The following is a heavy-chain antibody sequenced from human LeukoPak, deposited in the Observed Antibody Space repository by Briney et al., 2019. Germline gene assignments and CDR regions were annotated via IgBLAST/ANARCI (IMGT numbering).Heavy chain of an antibody. J-gene: IGHJ3*02. V-gene: IGHV1-8*03. CDR2: MNPNSGNT. CDR3: ARVSFGGSPGLDAFDI. Sequence: ASVKVSCKASGYTFTSYDIDWVRQATGQGLEWMGWMNPNSGNTGYAQKFQGRVTITRNTSISTAYMELSSLRSEDTAVYYCARVSFGGSPGLDAFDIWGQGTMVTVSS. CDR1: GYTFTSYD. D-gene: IGHD3-10*01.